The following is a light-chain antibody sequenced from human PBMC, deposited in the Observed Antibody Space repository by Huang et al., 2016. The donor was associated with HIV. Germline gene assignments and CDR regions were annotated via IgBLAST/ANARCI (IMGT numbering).Light chain of an antibody. CDR1: QSVRSY. Sequence: EIVLTQSPATLSLSPGERATLSCRASQSVRSYLAWYQQKPGQAPSLLIYDASNRATGIPARYSGSGSGTDFTLTINSLEPEDFAVYYCQQRSNWLLTFGGGTKVEIK. CDR3: QQRSNWLLT. J-gene: IGKJ4*01. CDR2: DAS. V-gene: IGKV3-11*01.